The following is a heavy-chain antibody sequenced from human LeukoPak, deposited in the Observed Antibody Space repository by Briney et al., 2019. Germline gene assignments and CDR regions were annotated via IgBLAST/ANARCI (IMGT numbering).Heavy chain of an antibody. CDR2: IYYSGST. CDR3: ARDWPSSHDSSGYLALDAFDI. V-gene: IGHV4-59*11. CDR1: GGSISSHY. D-gene: IGHD3-22*01. Sequence: PSETLSLTCTVSGGSISSHYWSWIRQPAGRGLEWIGNIYYSGSTSYNPSLKSRVTIAEDTSKNQFSLRLNSVTAADTAVYYCARDWPSSHDSSGYLALDAFDIWGQGTMVTVSS. J-gene: IGHJ3*02.